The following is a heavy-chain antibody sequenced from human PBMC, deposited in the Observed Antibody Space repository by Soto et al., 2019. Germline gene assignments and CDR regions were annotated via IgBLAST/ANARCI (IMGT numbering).Heavy chain of an antibody. J-gene: IGHJ5*02. CDR3: ATRQLLDYIRRCFDP. V-gene: IGHV1-2*02. D-gene: IGHD3-16*01. Sequence: ASVKVSCKASGYTFTENQIHWLRRAPGQRLQWLGRIDPKSGDTTFAPTFQGRVTMTRDTSTNTAYLELTRLTSDDKAIYYCATRQLLDYIRRCFDPWGLGNLVTVSS. CDR2: IDPKSGDT. CDR1: GYTFTENQ.